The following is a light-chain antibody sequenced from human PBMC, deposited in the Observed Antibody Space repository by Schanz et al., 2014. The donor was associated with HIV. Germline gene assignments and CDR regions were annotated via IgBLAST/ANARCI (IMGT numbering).Light chain of an antibody. V-gene: IGLV2-14*03. CDR3: QSFDGSLGGVL. CDR2: DVS. Sequence: QSVLTQPASVSGSPGRSITISCTGTTSDIGAYNYVSWYQHHPGKAPKLIIFDVSDRPSGVSNRFSGSKSGNTASLTISGLQAEDEADYYCQSFDGSLGGVLFGGGTKLTVL. J-gene: IGLJ3*02. CDR1: TSDIGAYNY.